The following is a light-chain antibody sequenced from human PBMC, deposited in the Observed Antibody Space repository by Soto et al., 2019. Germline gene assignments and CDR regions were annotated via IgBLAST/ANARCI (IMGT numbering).Light chain of an antibody. CDR3: NSYTSSSTFG. CDR1: SSDVGGYNY. CDR2: GVT. V-gene: IGLV2-14*01. Sequence: QSALTQPASLSGSPGQSITISCTGTSSDVGGYNYVSWYQQRPGKATKLMMYGVTNRPSGVSSRFSGSRSGNTASLTISGLQAEDEAEYFCNSYTSSSTFGFGTGTKLTVL. J-gene: IGLJ1*01.